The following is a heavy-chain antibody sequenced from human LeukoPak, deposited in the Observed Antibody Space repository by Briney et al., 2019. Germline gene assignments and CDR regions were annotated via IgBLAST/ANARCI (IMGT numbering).Heavy chain of an antibody. D-gene: IGHD2-21*01. Sequence: XVKVSYKASGYTFTGYYMHWVRQAPGQGLEWMGWINPNSGGTNYAQKFQGRVTITRDTSISTAYMELSRLRSDDTAVYYCARDRGGDLVSGVDYWRQGTLVTVSS. CDR3: ARDRGGDLVSGVDY. CDR2: INPNSGGT. CDR1: GYTFTGYY. V-gene: IGHV1-2*02. J-gene: IGHJ4*02.